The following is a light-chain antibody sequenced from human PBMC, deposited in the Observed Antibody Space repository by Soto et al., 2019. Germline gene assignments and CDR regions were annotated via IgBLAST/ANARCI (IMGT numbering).Light chain of an antibody. V-gene: IGLV2-23*01. Sequence: QSALTQPASVSGSPGQSITISCTGTSSDVGGYNLVSWYQQHPGKAPKLMIYEDSKRPSGVSDRFSGSKSGNTASLTISGLQAEDEADYYCCSYAGSSTLYVFGTGTKVTVL. CDR2: EDS. J-gene: IGLJ1*01. CDR3: CSYAGSSTLYV. CDR1: SSDVGGYNL.